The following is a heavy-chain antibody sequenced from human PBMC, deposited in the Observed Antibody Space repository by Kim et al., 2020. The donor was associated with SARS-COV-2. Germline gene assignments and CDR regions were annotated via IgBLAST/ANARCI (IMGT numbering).Heavy chain of an antibody. CDR2: INWNGGST. J-gene: IGHJ3*02. Sequence: GGSLRLSCAASGFTFDDYGMSWVRQAPGKGLEWVSGINWNGGSTGYADSVKGRFTISRDNAKNSLYLQMNSLRAEDTALYYCARRTYYYDSSGLLDAFDIWGQGTMVTVSS. V-gene: IGHV3-20*04. CDR3: ARRTYYYDSSGLLDAFDI. D-gene: IGHD3-22*01. CDR1: GFTFDDYG.